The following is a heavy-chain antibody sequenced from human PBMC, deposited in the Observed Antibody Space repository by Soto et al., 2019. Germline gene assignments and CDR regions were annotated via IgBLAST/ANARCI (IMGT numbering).Heavy chain of an antibody. V-gene: IGHV2-5*01. J-gene: IGHJ4*02. CDR2: IYWNDDK. Sequence: QITLKESGPTLVKPTQTLTLTCNLSGFSLTTSGVGVGWIRQRPGKDLDWLALIYWNDDKRYSPSLMSRLTIPKDAYKYQVVLTMTDMDPVDTATYYCAHTISDCCDGTSCLLYFDFWGQGTLVTVSS. CDR1: GFSLTTSGVG. CDR3: AHTISDCCDGTSCLLYFDF. D-gene: IGHD2-2*01.